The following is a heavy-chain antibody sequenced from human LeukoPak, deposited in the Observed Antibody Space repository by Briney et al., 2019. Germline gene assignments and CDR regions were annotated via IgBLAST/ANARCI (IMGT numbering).Heavy chain of an antibody. J-gene: IGHJ4*02. Sequence: PGGSLRLSCAVSGITLSNYGMSWVRQAPGKGLEWVSGISERGGSTNYADSVKGRFIISRDTSKNTVYLQMNSLRVEHTAVYFCAKRGIVIRAVIIIGFHKEAYYFDYWGQGILVTVSS. CDR1: GITLSNYG. V-gene: IGHV3-23*01. CDR2: ISERGGST. D-gene: IGHD3-10*01. CDR3: AKRGIVIRAVIIIGFHKEAYYFDY.